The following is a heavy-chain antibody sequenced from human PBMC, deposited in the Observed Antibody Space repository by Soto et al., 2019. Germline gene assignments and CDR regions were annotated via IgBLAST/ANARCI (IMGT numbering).Heavy chain of an antibody. J-gene: IGHJ3*01. CDR3: VRETQIVRVVVPTPGSPGAXXL. CDR1: GFTFSSYD. V-gene: IGHV3-30*03. D-gene: IGHD2-15*01. Sequence: GGSLRLSCAASGFTFSSYDMHWVRQAPGKGLEWVAVISYDGSNKYYADSVRGRLTISRDNSRDTLSLQMNSLRPEDTAVYYCVRETQIVRVVVPTPGSPGAXXLWGQGTVVTVSS. CDR2: ISYDGSNK.